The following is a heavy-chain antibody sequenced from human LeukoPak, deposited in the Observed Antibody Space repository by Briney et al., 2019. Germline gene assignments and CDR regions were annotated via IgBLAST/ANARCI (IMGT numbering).Heavy chain of an antibody. CDR2: LSGSGGST. CDR1: GFTFSRYA. CDR3: AKNILGATASFDY. V-gene: IGHV3-23*01. Sequence: PGGSLRLSCAASGFTFSRYAMSWVRQAPGKGLEWVSGLSGSGGSTYYADSVKGRFTISRDNSKNTLYLQMNSLRAEDTAIYYCAKNILGATASFDYWGQGTLVTVS. D-gene: IGHD1-26*01. J-gene: IGHJ4*02.